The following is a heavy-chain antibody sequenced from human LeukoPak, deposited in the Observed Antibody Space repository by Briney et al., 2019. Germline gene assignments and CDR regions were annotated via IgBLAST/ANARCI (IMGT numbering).Heavy chain of an antibody. V-gene: IGHV3-9*01. CDR1: RFTFSDYY. J-gene: IGHJ4*02. CDR3: AKDKTAGGYTSTWFYLDY. Sequence: GGSLRLSCAASRFTFSDYYMSWIRQAPGKGLEWVSGINWNSSSIGYADSVKGRFTISRDNAKNSLYLQMNSLRAEDTALYYCAKDKTAGGYTSTWFYLDYWGQGTLVTVSS. D-gene: IGHD6-13*01. CDR2: INWNSSSI.